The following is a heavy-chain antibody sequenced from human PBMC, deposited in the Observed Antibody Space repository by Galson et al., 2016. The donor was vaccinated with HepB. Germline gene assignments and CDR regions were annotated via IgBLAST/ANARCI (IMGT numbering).Heavy chain of an antibody. CDR3: ARSGEPS. J-gene: IGHJ5*02. CDR1: GFSFGNFN. Sequence: SLRLSCAASGFSFGNFNFNWVRQAPGKGLEWLTFISTGSTAIFYADSVRGRFTMSRDNAKNSLYLQMNSLRAEDTAVYYCARSGEPSWGQGTLVTVSS. D-gene: IGHD4-17*01. V-gene: IGHV3-48*01. CDR2: ISTGSTAI.